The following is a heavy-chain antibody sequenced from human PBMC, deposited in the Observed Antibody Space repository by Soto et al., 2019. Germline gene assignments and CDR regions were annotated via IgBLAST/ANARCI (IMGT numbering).Heavy chain of an antibody. Sequence: EVQLLESGGGLVQPGGSLRLSCAASGFTFSSYAMSWVRQAPGKGLEWVSGGSGGGGTTYYADSVKGRFTMSRDNSKNTLYLQRNSPRAEDTAVYYCAKAVAVTGVRTRAFDFWGQGTMVTVSS. D-gene: IGHD6-19*01. CDR2: GSGGGGTT. CDR1: GFTFSSYA. CDR3: AKAVAVTGVRTRAFDF. J-gene: IGHJ3*01. V-gene: IGHV3-23*01.